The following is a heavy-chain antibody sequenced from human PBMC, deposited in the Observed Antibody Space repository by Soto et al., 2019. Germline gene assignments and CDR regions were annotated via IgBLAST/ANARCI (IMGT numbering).Heavy chain of an antibody. J-gene: IGHJ4*02. Sequence: GSLRLSCAASGFTFSSYEMNWVRQAPGKGLEWVSYISSSCSTIYYADSVKGRFTTSRGNAKNSLYLQMNSLRAEDTAVYYCARVDSSGYYFPFDYWGQGTLVTVSS. CDR2: ISSSCSTI. D-gene: IGHD3-22*01. CDR3: ARVDSSGYYFPFDY. CDR1: GFTFSSYE. V-gene: IGHV3-48*03.